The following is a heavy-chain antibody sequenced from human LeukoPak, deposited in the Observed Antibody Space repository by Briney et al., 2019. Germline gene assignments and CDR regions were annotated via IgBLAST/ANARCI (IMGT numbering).Heavy chain of an antibody. J-gene: IGHJ4*02. D-gene: IGHD5-24*01. CDR1: GGSISSYY. CDR3: ARRAVGHEYNPLDN. Sequence: AETLSLTCTVSGGSISSYYWSWIRQPPGKGLEWIGYIYYSGSTNYNPSLKSRVTISVDTSKNQFSLNLSSVTAADTAVYYCARRAVGHEYNPLDNWGQGTLVTVSS. CDR2: IYYSGST. V-gene: IGHV4-59*08.